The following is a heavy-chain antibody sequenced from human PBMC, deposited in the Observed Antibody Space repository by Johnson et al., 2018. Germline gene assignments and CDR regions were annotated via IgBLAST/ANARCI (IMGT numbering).Heavy chain of an antibody. J-gene: IGHJ6*03. Sequence: VQLQQWGAGLWKPSETLSLTCAVYGGSFSGYYWSWIRQPPGKGLEWIGEINHSGSTNYNPSLKSRVTISVDTSKNQFSLKLSSVTAADTAVYYCARVGLGNCSGGSCLRQVVDYYSYYMDGWGKGTTVTVAS. D-gene: IGHD2-15*01. V-gene: IGHV4-34*01. CDR2: INHSGST. CDR1: GGSFSGYY. CDR3: ARVGLGNCSGGSCLRQVVDYYSYYMDG.